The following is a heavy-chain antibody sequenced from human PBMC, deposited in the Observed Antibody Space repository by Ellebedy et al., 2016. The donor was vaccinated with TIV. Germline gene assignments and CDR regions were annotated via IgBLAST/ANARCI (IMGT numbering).Heavy chain of an antibody. CDR2: IYYSGST. D-gene: IGHD6-19*01. CDR3: ARVPGTGWFGYFDY. V-gene: IGHV4-59*01. Sequence: SETLSLXCTVSGGSISSYYWSWIRQPPGKGLEWIGYIYYSGSTNYNPSLKSRVTISVDTSKNQFSLKLSSVTAADTAVYYCARVPGTGWFGYFDYWGQGTLVTVSS. CDR1: GGSISSYY. J-gene: IGHJ4*02.